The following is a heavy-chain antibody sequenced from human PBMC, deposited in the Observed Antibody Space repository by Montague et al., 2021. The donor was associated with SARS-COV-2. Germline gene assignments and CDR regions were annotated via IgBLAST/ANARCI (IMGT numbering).Heavy chain of an antibody. D-gene: IGHD3-9*01. J-gene: IGHJ3*02. Sequence: SETLSLTCTVSGGSISSGGYYWSWIRQHPGKGLEWIGYIYYSGSTYYNPSLKSRVTISVDTSKNQFSLKLSSVTAADTAVYYCATYYDILTGYYIDAFDIWGQGTMVTVSS. CDR2: IYYSGST. CDR1: GGSISSGGYY. V-gene: IGHV4-39*01. CDR3: ATYYDILTGYYIDAFDI.